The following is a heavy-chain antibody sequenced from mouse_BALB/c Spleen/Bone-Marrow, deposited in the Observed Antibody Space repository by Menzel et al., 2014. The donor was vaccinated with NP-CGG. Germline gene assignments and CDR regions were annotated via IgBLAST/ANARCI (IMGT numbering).Heavy chain of an antibody. D-gene: IGHD2-10*02. CDR3: VRKYGKGGDY. J-gene: IGHJ2*01. V-gene: IGHV1-61*01. CDR1: GYTFTGYW. Sequence: QVQLQQSGAELVRPGASVKLSCKASGYTFTGYWMNWVKQRPGQGLEWTGMIDPSDSETHYNEMFKDKATLTVDKSSSTVYMQFSGLTSEDSAVYYCVRKYGKGGDYWGQGTTLTVSS. CDR2: IDPSDSET.